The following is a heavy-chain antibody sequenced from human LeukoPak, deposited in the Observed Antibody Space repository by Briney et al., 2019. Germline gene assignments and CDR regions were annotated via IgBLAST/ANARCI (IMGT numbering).Heavy chain of an antibody. J-gene: IGHJ4*02. Sequence: GRSLRLSCAASGFTFDDYAMHWVRQAPGKGLEWVSGISWNSGSIGYADSVKGRFTISRDNAKNSLYLQMNSLRAEDTALYYWSKGSGERSGLYDYWGQGTLVTVSS. CDR1: GFTFDDYA. V-gene: IGHV3-9*01. CDR2: ISWNSGSI. CDR3: SKGSGERSGLYDY. D-gene: IGHD3-3*01.